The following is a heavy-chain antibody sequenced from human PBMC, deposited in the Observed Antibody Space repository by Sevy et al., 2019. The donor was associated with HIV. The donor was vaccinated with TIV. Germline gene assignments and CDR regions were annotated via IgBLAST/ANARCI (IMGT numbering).Heavy chain of an antibody. J-gene: IGHJ6*02. CDR2: INAAGGNT. Sequence: ASVKVYCKASGYTFISYAIHWVRQAPGQGLQWMGWINAAGGNTKYSQNFQGRVTFSTDTSANTAYMELSSLRSEDTAVYYCARRGTGLDYYYGIDVGGQGTTVTVSS. V-gene: IGHV1-3*01. CDR1: GYTFISYA. D-gene: IGHD1-1*01. CDR3: ARRGTGLDYYYGIDV.